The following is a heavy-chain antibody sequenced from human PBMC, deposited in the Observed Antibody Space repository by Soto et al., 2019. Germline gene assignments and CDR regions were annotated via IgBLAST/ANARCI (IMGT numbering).Heavy chain of an antibody. CDR1: EDSVSSNSAA. Sequence: SQTLSLTCAISEDSVSSNSAAWNWIRQSPSRGLEWLGRTYYRSKWYNDYAVSVKSRITINPDTSKNQFSLQLNSVTPEDTAVYFCARTLSSSAENWFVPWGQGTLVTVSS. V-gene: IGHV6-1*01. CDR3: ARTLSSSAENWFVP. J-gene: IGHJ5*02. D-gene: IGHD6-6*01. CDR2: TYYRSKWYN.